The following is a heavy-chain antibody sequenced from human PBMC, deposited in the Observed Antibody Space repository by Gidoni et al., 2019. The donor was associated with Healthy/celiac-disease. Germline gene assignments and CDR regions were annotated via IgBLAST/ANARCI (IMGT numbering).Heavy chain of an antibody. CDR3: AKDYYRFGDRGPFDP. CDR1: GFTFSSYG. Sequence: QVQLVESGGGVVQPGRSLRLSCAASGFTFSSYGMHWVRQAPGKGLEWVAVISYDGSNKYYADSVKGRFTISRDNSKNTLYLQMNSLRAEDTAVYYCAKDYYRFGDRGPFDPWGQGTLVTVSS. V-gene: IGHV3-30*18. D-gene: IGHD3-10*01. CDR2: ISYDGSNK. J-gene: IGHJ5*02.